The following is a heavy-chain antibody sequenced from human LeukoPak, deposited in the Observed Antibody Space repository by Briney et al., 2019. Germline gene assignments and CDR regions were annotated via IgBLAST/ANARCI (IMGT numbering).Heavy chain of an antibody. D-gene: IGHD3-22*01. CDR3: ARRLVVVVSNWSDP. Sequence: SEALSLTCAVYGGSFSGYYWSWIRQPPGKGLEWIGEINHSGSTNYNPSLKSRVTISVDTSKNQFSLKLSSVTAADTAVYYCARRLVVVVSNWSDPWGQGTLVTVSS. V-gene: IGHV4-34*01. CDR1: GGSFSGYY. J-gene: IGHJ5*02. CDR2: INHSGST.